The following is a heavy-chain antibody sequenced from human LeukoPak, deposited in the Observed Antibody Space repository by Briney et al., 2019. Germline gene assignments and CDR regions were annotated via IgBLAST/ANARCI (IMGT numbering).Heavy chain of an antibody. CDR1: GYTFTSHY. CDR3: ARVTYGSGTYGAFDY. Sequence: ASVRVSCKASGYTFTSHYMHWVRQAPGQGLEWMGLINPSGSSTLYAQKFQGRVAMTRDMSTTTDYMELSSLRSEDTAVYYCARVTYGSGTYGAFDYWGQGTLVTVSS. V-gene: IGHV1-46*01. CDR2: INPSGSST. J-gene: IGHJ4*02. D-gene: IGHD3-10*01.